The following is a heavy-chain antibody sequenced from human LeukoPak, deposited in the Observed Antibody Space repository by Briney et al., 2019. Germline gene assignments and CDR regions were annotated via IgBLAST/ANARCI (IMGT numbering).Heavy chain of an antibody. J-gene: IGHJ6*03. Sequence: PSETLSLTCNVSGGSISGYHWSWIRQPPGKGLEWLGYIYYSGSSNYNPSLKSRVTISVDTSKNQFSLKLSSATAADTAVYYCARVPRSYYYYYYMDVWGKGTTVTVSS. CDR1: GGSISGYH. CDR2: IYYSGSS. V-gene: IGHV4-59*01. CDR3: ARVPRSYYYYYYMDV.